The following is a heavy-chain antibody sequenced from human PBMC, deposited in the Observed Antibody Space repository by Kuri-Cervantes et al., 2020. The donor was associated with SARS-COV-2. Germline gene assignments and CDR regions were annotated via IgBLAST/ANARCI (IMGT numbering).Heavy chain of an antibody. J-gene: IGHJ4*02. D-gene: IGHD3-10*01. Sequence: ESLKISCTVSGGSISSYYWSWIRQPPGKGLEWIGYIYYSGSTNYNPSLKSRVTISVDTSKNQFSLKLSSVTAADTAVYYCARERSYGSGSYLYYFDYWGQGTLVTVSS. CDR1: GGSISSYY. CDR3: ARERSYGSGSYLYYFDY. CDR2: IYYSGST. V-gene: IGHV4-59*12.